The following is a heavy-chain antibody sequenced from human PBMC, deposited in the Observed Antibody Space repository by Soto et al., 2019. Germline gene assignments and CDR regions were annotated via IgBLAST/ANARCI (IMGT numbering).Heavy chain of an antibody. D-gene: IGHD3-22*01. CDR2: VYYTGST. J-gene: IGHJ4*02. CDR1: GDSISTFC. Sequence: KPSETRSLTCTVSGDSISTFCWGGSRQSPGKELGWIGYVYYTGSTNYNPSLKSRATISVDRSKNQFSLKLTSANAADTAVYYCARGRTVRNYADDSSDYFYFFDYWGQGTQVTVSS. V-gene: IGHV4-59*01. CDR3: ARGRTVRNYADDSSDYFYFFDY.